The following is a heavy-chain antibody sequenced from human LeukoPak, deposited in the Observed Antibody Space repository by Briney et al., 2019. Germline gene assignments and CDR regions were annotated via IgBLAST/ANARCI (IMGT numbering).Heavy chain of an antibody. D-gene: IGHD1-26*01. V-gene: IGHV1-18*01. J-gene: IGHJ3*01. CDR2: ISAYNGNT. CDR1: GYTFTRYG. Sequence: ALVKVSCKASGYTFTRYGISWVRQAPGHGLEGMGWISAYNGNTNYAQKLQGRVTITTDTSTSTAYMELRSLRSDDTAVYYCARDAKWELHPHAFEVWGQGTMVTVSS. CDR3: ARDAKWELHPHAFEV.